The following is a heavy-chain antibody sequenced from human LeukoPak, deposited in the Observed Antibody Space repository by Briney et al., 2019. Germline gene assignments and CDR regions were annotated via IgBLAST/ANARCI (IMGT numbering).Heavy chain of an antibody. CDR2: IYHSGNT. Sequence: PSETLSLTXDVSRYSISSDYYWGWIRQPPGKGLEWIGNIYHSGNTHYSPSLKSRVTISVDTSKNQFSLKLRSVTAADTAVFYCARKRDGGWFDPWGQGTLVIVSS. J-gene: IGHJ5*02. CDR3: ARKRDGGWFDP. CDR1: RYSISSDYY. V-gene: IGHV4-38-2*01. D-gene: IGHD5-24*01.